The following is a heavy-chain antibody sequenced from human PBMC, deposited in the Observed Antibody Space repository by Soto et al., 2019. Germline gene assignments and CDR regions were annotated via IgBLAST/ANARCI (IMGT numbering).Heavy chain of an antibody. CDR1: GLSITDSEMG. J-gene: IGHJ5*02. CDR3: AGRCLAVAVSPWFDP. CDR2: IDSSGEK. Sequence: QVTLKESGPVLVKPTETLTLRCTVSGLSITDSEMGVSWIRQPPGQPLQWLAHIDSSGEKSYKTFLKSRLAISKDTSKSQIVLTMTNMDPAATATYYCAGRCLAVAVSPWFDPWGQGIPVTVSS. V-gene: IGHV2-26*01. D-gene: IGHD6-19*01.